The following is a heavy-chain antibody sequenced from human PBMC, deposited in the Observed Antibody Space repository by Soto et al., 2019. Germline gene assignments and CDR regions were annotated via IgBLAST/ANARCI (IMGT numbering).Heavy chain of an antibody. CDR3: TRRSRGITMVRGIAYYYYYMDV. D-gene: IGHD3-10*01. Sequence: GGSLRLSCAASGFTFSGSAMHWVRQASGKGLEWVGRIRSKANSYATAYAASVKGRFTISRDDSKNTAYLQMNSLKTEDTAVYYCTRRSRGITMVRGIAYYYYYMDVWGKGTTVTVSS. CDR2: IRSKANSYAT. J-gene: IGHJ6*03. CDR1: GFTFSGSA. V-gene: IGHV3-73*01.